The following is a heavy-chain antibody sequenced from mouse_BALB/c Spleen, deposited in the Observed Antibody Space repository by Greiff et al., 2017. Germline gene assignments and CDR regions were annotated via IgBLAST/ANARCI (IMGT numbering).Heavy chain of an antibody. CDR1: GYTFTRYY. Sequence: QVQLQQSGAELVKPGASVKLSCKASGYTFTRYYMYWVKQRPGQGLEWIGEINPSNGGTNFNEKFKSKATLTVDKSSSTAYMQLSSLTSEDSAVYYCTGGLEFAYWGQGTLVTVSA. J-gene: IGHJ3*01. D-gene: IGHD3-3*01. V-gene: IGHV1S81*02. CDR3: TGGLEFAY. CDR2: INPSNGGT.